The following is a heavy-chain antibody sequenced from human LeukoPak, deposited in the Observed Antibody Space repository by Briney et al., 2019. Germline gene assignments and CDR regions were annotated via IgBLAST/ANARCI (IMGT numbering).Heavy chain of an antibody. CDR2: INPSGGST. J-gene: IGHJ6*04. CDR1: GYTFTSHY. V-gene: IGHV1-46*01. Sequence: ASVKVSCKASGYTFTSHYMHWVRQAPGQGLEWMGIINPSGGSTSYAQKFQGRVTMTEDTSTDTAYMELSSLRSEDTAVYYYATGLWFGKYLDVWGKGTTVTISS. D-gene: IGHD3-10*01. CDR3: ATGLWFGKYLDV.